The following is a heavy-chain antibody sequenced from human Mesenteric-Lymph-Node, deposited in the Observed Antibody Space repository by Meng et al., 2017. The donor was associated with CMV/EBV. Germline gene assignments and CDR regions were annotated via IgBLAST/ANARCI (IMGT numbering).Heavy chain of an antibody. J-gene: IGHJ6*02. CDR1: GFTFSSYA. D-gene: IGHD6-19*01. V-gene: IGHV3-30-3*01. CDR3: ARVVAGYSSGWPFYYYGMDV. CDR2: ISYDGSNK. Sequence: GESLKISCAASGFTFSSYAMHWVRQAPGKGLEWVAVISYDGSNKYYADSVKGRFTISRDNSKNTLYLQMNSLRAEDTAVYYCARVVAGYSSGWPFYYYGMDVWGQGTTVTVSS.